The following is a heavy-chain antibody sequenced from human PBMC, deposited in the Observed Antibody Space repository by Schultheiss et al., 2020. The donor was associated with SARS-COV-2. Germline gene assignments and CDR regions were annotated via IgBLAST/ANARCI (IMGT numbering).Heavy chain of an antibody. V-gene: IGHV3-11*04. CDR3: ARARGLVRWFDP. CDR1: GFTFSDYY. D-gene: IGHD6-19*01. CDR2: ISSSGRTI. J-gene: IGHJ5*02. Sequence: GGSLRLSCAASGFTFSDYYMSWIRQTPGKGLEWISYISSSGRTIYYADSVKGRFTISRDNAKNSLYLQMNSLRAEDTAVYYCARARGLVRWFDPWGQGTLVTVSS.